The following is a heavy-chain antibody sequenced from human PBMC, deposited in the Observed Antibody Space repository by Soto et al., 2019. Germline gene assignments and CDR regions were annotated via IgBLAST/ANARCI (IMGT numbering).Heavy chain of an antibody. V-gene: IGHV3-33*01. CDR2: MWYDGTNK. J-gene: IGHJ3*02. CDR3: ARDATFGTKGGSFDI. Sequence: PWGSLRLSCAASGFTFIIYSMHLVRHSPFKGLEWVAVMWYDGTNKYYGESVKGRFTISRDNSENTLYLQMNSLRVEDTAVYYCARDATFGTKGGSFDIWGHGTLVTVSS. CDR1: GFTFIIYS. D-gene: IGHD3-16*01.